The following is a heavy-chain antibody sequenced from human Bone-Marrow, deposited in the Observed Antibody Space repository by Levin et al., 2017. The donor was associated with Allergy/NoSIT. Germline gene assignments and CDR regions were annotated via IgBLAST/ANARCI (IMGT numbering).Heavy chain of an antibody. J-gene: IGHJ5*02. CDR2: ISGGSNYI. D-gene: IGHD4-17*01. CDR3: TRGDDYGNYGGLFDP. CDR1: FFPFFSSP. Sequence: GESLPLSFSSSFFPFFSSPLPFFLPPPFPGLAWVSSISGGSNYIYYADSVKGRFTISRDNARNSVYMQMNSLRVDDTAIYYCTRGDDYGNYGGLFDPWGQGTLVTFSS. V-gene: IGHV3-21*01.